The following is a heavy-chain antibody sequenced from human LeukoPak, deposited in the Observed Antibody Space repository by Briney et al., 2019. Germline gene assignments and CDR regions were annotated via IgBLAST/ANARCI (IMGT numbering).Heavy chain of an antibody. V-gene: IGHV3-13*01. Sequence: GGSLRLSCAASGFTFNNYGMNWVRQATGKGLEWVSGIGTAGDTSYPDSVKGRFTISREIAKNSLYLQMNSLRAGDTAVYYCARGSDYGDHWYFDLWGRGTLVTVSS. D-gene: IGHD4-17*01. CDR3: ARGSDYGDHWYFDL. CDR2: IGTAGDT. J-gene: IGHJ2*01. CDR1: GFTFNNYG.